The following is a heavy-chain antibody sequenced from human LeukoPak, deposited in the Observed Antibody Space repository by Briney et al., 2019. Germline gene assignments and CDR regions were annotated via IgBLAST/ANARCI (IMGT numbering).Heavy chain of an antibody. V-gene: IGHV6-1*01. Sequence: SQNLSLICAISGDSVSSNSVAWNWIRQSPSRGLEWLGGTYYRSKWYNDYAVSVNSRITINPDTSKNQFSLQLNSVTPEDTAVYYCARGYSYAFDYWGQGTLVTVSS. CDR1: GDSVSSNSVA. CDR3: ARGYSYAFDY. D-gene: IGHD5-18*01. J-gene: IGHJ4*02. CDR2: TYYRSKWYN.